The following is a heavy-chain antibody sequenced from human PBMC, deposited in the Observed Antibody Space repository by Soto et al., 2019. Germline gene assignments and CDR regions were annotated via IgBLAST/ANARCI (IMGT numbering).Heavy chain of an antibody. V-gene: IGHV1-8*01. D-gene: IGHD4-17*01. CDR2: MNPNSGNT. CDR3: ARRTTVTTGPYYYYMDV. CDR1: GYTFTSYD. Sequence: ASVKVSCKASGYTFTSYDINWVRQATGQGIEWMGWMNPNSGNTGYAQKFQGRVTMTRNTSISTAYMELSSLRSDDTSVYYCARRTTVTTGPYYYYMDVWGKGTTVTVSS. J-gene: IGHJ6*03.